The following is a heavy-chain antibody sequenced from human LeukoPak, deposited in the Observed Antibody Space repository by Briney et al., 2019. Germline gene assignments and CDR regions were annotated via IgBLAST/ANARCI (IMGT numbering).Heavy chain of an antibody. D-gene: IGHD3-22*01. Sequence: GGSLRLSCAASGFTFSSYEMNWVRQAPGKGLEWVSYIGSSGSAIYYADSARGRFTISRDNAKNSLYLQMNSLRAEDTAVYYCARDGNYYDSSGYYPHYFDYWGQGTLVTVSS. CDR2: IGSSGSAI. V-gene: IGHV3-48*03. CDR3: ARDGNYYDSSGYYPHYFDY. CDR1: GFTFSSYE. J-gene: IGHJ4*02.